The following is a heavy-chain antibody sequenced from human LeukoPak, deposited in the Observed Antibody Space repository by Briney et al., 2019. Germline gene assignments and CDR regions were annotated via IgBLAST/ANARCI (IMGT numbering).Heavy chain of an antibody. CDR1: GYTLTELS. CDR2: FDPEDGET. Sequence: GASVKVSCKVSGYTLTELSMHWVRQAPGKGLEWMGGFDPEDGETIYAQKFQGRVTMTEDTSTDTAYMELSSLRSEDPAVYSCATNHNIAGNPWGQGTLVTVSS. J-gene: IGHJ5*02. CDR3: ATNHNIAGNP. V-gene: IGHV1-24*01. D-gene: IGHD1-14*01.